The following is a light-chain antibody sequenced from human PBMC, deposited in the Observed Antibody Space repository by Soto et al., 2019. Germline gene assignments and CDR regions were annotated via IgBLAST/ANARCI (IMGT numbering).Light chain of an antibody. CDR1: QSVSSSD. CDR2: GAS. CDR3: QAYGGSTLYT. Sequence: EIVLTQSPGTLSLSPGDRATLSCRASQSVSSSDLAWYQQKPGQAPRLLIYGASTRATGIPDRFSGSGSWTGFTLNISRPGPEDFAVVFCQAYGGSTLYTFGQGTKLEIK. V-gene: IGKV3-20*01. J-gene: IGKJ2*01.